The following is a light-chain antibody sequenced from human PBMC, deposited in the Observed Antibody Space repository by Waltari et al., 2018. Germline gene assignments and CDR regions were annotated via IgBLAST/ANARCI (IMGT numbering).Light chain of an antibody. V-gene: IGKV3-11*01. J-gene: IGKJ1*01. Sequence: IVLTRSSLTLSLSPGESVSLSCRANQSVSSYLDRFQQKPGQAPRLRIYDASNRAAGIPVRFDGSGSGTDFTLTISDLEPEDFAVYYCQQRRSWPWTFGEGTRVDI. CDR1: QSVSSY. CDR3: QQRRSWPWT. CDR2: DAS.